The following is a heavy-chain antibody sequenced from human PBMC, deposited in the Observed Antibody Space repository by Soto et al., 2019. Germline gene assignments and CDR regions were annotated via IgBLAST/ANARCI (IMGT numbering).Heavy chain of an antibody. CDR2: IDPSDAYT. CDR3: ARHSGLYSSSSPVGY. Sequence: RGSLKISCKGSGYSFSSYWITWVRQMPGKGLEWMGRIDPSDAYTTYSSSFQGHVTISVDKSISTAYLLWTSLKASDTAIYYWARHSGLYSSSSPVGYWGQGTLVTVSS. CDR1: GYSFSSYW. V-gene: IGHV5-10-1*01. J-gene: IGHJ4*02. D-gene: IGHD6-6*01.